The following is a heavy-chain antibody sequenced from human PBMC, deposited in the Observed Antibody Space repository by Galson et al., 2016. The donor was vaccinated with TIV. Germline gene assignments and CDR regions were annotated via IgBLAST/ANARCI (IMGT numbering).Heavy chain of an antibody. V-gene: IGHV3-9*01. J-gene: IGHJ4*02. D-gene: IGHD1-14*01. CDR1: GFTFDDYA. CDR3: AKGHLRAARRFYLDF. Sequence: SLRLSCAASGFTFDDYAMHWVRQVPGRGLEWVSVISWNSGSTVYADSVKGRFIISRDNAKNSLYLQMNSLRAEDTALYYCAKGHLRAARRFYLDFWGQGTLVTVSS. CDR2: ISWNSGST.